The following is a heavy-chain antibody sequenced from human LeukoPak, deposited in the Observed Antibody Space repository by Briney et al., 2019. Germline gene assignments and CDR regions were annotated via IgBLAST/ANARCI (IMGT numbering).Heavy chain of an antibody. CDR1: GFIVSTEY. CDR2: FYSGGST. J-gene: IGHJ4*02. D-gene: IGHD2-2*01. Sequence: GGSLRLSCAPSGFIVSTEYMSWVRQAPGKGLEWVAVFYSGGSTYYADSVKGRFTISRDNSKNTLYLQMNSLRAEDTAVYYCTRSTNYVWGQGTLVTVSS. V-gene: IGHV3-53*01. CDR3: TRSTNYV.